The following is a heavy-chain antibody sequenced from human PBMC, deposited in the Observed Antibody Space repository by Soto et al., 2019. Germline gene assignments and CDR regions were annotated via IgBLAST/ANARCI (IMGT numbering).Heavy chain of an antibody. Sequence: PGGSLRLSCVASGLTFNCYAMSWVRQAPGKGLEWVSAIIGSGGSTYYADSVKGRFTISRDNSKNTLYLQMNSLRAEDTAVYYCAKDSAYYNSRGFDYWGQGTLVTVSS. CDR3: AKDSAYYNSRGFDY. CDR1: GLTFNCYA. D-gene: IGHD3-22*01. V-gene: IGHV3-23*01. CDR2: IIGSGGST. J-gene: IGHJ4*02.